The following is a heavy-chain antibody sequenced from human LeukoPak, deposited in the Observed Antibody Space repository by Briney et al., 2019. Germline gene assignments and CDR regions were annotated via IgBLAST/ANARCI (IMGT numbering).Heavy chain of an antibody. Sequence: GGSLRLSCAASGFTFSSYSMNWVRQAPGKGLEWVSSISSSSSYIYYADSVKGRFTISRDNAKNSLYLQMNSLRAEDTAVYYCARGRALWFGEKYYFDYWGQGTLVTVSS. CDR3: ARGRALWFGEKYYFDY. J-gene: IGHJ4*02. V-gene: IGHV3-21*01. D-gene: IGHD3-10*01. CDR1: GFTFSSYS. CDR2: ISSSSSYI.